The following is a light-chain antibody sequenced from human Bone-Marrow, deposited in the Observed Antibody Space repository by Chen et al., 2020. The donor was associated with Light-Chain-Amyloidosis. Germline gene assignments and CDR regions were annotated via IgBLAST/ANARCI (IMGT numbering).Light chain of an antibody. V-gene: IGLV3-21*02. J-gene: IGLJ3*02. Sequence: SYVLTQPASGPGAQGQTATMACGGNNIGSTSVHWYQQTPGQAPLLVVYDDSDRPSGIPERLSGSNSGNTATLTISRVEAGDEADYYCQVWDRSSARPVFGGGTKLTVL. CDR1: NIGSTS. CDR3: QVWDRSSARPV. CDR2: DDS.